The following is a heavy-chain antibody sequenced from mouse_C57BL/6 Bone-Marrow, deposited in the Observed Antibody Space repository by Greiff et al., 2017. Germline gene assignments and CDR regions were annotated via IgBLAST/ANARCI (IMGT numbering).Heavy chain of an antibody. CDR1: GYTFTSYW. J-gene: IGHJ4*01. V-gene: IGHV1-55*01. CDR3: ARGPLAYYAMDY. Sequence: VKLMESGAELVKPGASVKMSCKASGYTFTSYWITWVKQRPGQGLEWIGDIYPGSGSTNYNEKFKSKATLTVDTSSSTAYMQLSSLTSADAAVYYCARGPLAYYAMDYWGQGTSVTVSS. CDR2: IYPGSGST.